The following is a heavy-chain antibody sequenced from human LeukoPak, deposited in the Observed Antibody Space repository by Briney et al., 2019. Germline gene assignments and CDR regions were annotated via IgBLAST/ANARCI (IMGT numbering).Heavy chain of an antibody. J-gene: IGHJ3*02. CDR2: IYYSGST. CDR1: GGSISSSSYY. CDR3: ATISGPDVVTAIPRVAFDI. D-gene: IGHD2-21*02. Sequence: SETLSLTCTVSGGSISSSSYYWGWIRQPPGKGLEWIGSIYYSGSTYYNPSLKSRVTISVDTSKNQFSLKLSSVTAADTAVYYCATISGPDVVTAIPRVAFDIWGQGTMVTVSS. V-gene: IGHV4-39*01.